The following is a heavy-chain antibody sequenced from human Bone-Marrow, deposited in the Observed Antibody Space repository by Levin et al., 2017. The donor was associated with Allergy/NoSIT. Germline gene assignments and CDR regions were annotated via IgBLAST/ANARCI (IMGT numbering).Heavy chain of an antibody. D-gene: IGHD3-22*01. J-gene: IGHJ5*02. V-gene: IGHV3-33*03. CDR1: GFNFSTHA. CDR3: AGGSHSSGGGWVDP. Sequence: PGGSLRLSCTTYGFNFSTHAMHWVRQAPGKGLEWAAVIWYDGSDQFYADSVKGRFTISRDNSKNTLYLQMNSLRAEDTAVYYCAGGSHSSGGGWVDPWGQGTLVAVSS. CDR2: IWYDGSDQ.